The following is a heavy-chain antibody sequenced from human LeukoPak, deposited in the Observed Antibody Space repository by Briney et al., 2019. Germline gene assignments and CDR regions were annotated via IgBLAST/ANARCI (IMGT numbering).Heavy chain of an antibody. V-gene: IGHV3-66*01. Sequence: GGSLRLSCAASGFTVSSNYMSWVRQAPGKGLEWVSVIYRDGSTYYADSVKGRFTISRDNSKNTLYLQMDSLRVEDTAVYYCARERHGWFDPWGQGTLVTVSS. CDR1: GFTVSSNY. CDR2: IYRDGST. J-gene: IGHJ5*02. CDR3: ARERHGWFDP.